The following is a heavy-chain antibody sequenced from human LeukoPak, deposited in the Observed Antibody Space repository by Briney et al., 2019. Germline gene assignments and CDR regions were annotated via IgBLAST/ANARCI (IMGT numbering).Heavy chain of an antibody. CDR2: IYIVGNT. CDR3: ARGTVTAPDF. V-gene: IGHV3-53*01. D-gene: IGHD4-17*01. CDR1: GXAMSSNY. Sequence: GGSLRLSCAASGXAMSSNYMSWVRQAPGKGLEWVSVIYIVGNTYYADSVKGRFTISRDNSKNTLYLQMNRLRADDTAVYYCARGTVTAPDFWGQGTLVTVSS. J-gene: IGHJ4*02.